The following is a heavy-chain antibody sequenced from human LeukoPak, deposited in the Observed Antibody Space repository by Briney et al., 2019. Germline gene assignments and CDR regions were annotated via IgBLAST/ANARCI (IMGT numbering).Heavy chain of an antibody. J-gene: IGHJ4*02. D-gene: IGHD1-26*01. CDR3: IRGTVGAPGNDY. Sequence: GGSLRLSCAASGFXFSSYWIHWVRQAPGKGLVWVSRIDTDGSFTSYADSVRGRFTISRDNAKNTLYLQMSSLRAEDTAVYYCIRGTVGAPGNDYWGQGTLVTVSS. CDR2: IDTDGSFT. CDR1: GFXFSSYW. V-gene: IGHV3-74*01.